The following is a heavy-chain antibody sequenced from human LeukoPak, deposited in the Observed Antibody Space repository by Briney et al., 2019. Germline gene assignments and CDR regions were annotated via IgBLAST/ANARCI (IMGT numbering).Heavy chain of an antibody. Sequence: GGSLRLSCAASGFTVSNKYMTWVRQAPGKGLEWVSLIYSDGRTYYADSVKGRCTISRDNSKNTLYLQMNSLRVEDTAVYYCARGLFLSGYLDAFDIWGQGTVVTVSS. CDR1: GFTVSNKY. V-gene: IGHV3-53*01. D-gene: IGHD3-22*01. J-gene: IGHJ3*02. CDR3: ARGLFLSGYLDAFDI. CDR2: IYSDGRT.